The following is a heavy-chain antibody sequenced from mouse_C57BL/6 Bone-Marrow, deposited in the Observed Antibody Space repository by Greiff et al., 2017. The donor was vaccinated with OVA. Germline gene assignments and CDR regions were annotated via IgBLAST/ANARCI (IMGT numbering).Heavy chain of an antibody. CDR3: ARPPYYYGSVWFAY. V-gene: IGHV1-19*01. CDR1: GYTFTDYY. J-gene: IGHJ3*01. Sequence: VQLQQSGPVLVKRGASVKMSCKASGYTFTDYYMNWVKQSHGKSLEWIGVINPYNGGTSYNQKFKGKATLTVDKSSSTAYMELNSLTSEDSAVHYCARPPYYYGSVWFAYWGQGTLVTVSA. CDR2: INPYNGGT. D-gene: IGHD1-1*01.